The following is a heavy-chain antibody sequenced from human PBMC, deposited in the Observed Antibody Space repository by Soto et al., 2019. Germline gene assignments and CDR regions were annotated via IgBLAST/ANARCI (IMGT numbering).Heavy chain of an antibody. J-gene: IGHJ5*02. Sequence: QVQLMQSGAEVKKPGASVKVSCKTSGYTFTSYYMHWVRQAPGQGLEWMGIINPSGGSTSYAQKFQGRVTMTRDTSTSTVYMELSSLRSEDTAVYYCATKATGTPFDPWGQGTLVTVSS. CDR3: ATKATGTPFDP. CDR2: INPSGGST. D-gene: IGHD1-1*01. CDR1: GYTFTSYY. V-gene: IGHV1-46*01.